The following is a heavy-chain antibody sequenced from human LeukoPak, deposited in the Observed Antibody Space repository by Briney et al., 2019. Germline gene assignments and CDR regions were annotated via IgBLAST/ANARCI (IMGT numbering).Heavy chain of an antibody. J-gene: IGHJ4*02. V-gene: IGHV3-21*01. CDR2: IGGGSSSI. D-gene: IGHD6-19*01. CDR1: GFTFSSYS. CDR3: ARGGTSTGWSDY. Sequence: KPGGSLRLSCAASGFTFSSYSMSWVRQAPGKGLEWVSSIGGGSSSIYYADSVKGRFTISRDNAKNSLYLRMNSLRAEDTAVYYCARGGTSTGWSDYWGQGTLVTVSS.